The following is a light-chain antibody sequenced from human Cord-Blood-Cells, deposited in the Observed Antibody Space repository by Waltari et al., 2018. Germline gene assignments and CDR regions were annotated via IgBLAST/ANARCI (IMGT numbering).Light chain of an antibody. Sequence: EIVMTQSPATLSVSPGERATLSCRASQSVSSNLAWYQQKPGQAPRLLIYGASTRATGIPARCSGSGSGTEFTLTISSLQSEDFAVYYCQQYNNWPPKLFTPFGQGTKLEIK. CDR1: QSVSSN. V-gene: IGKV3-15*01. J-gene: IGKJ2*01. CDR2: GAS. CDR3: QQYNNWPPKLFTP.